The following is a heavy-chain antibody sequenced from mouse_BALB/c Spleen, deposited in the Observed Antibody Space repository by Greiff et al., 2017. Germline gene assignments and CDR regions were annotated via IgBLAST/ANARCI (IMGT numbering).Heavy chain of an antibody. CDR2: ISYSGST. CDR3: AREVPLYAMDY. D-gene: IGHD2-14*01. V-gene: IGHV3-2*02. Sequence: EVKLQESGPGLVKPSQSLSLTCTVTGYSITSDYAWNWIRQFPGNKLEWMGYISYSGSTSYNPSLKSRISITRDTSKNQFFLQLNSVTTEDTATYYCAREVPLYAMDYWGQGTSVTVSS. J-gene: IGHJ4*01. CDR1: GYSITSDYA.